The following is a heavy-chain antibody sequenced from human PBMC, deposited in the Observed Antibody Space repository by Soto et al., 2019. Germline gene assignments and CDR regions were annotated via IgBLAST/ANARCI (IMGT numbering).Heavy chain of an antibody. CDR1: GFTFSSYA. V-gene: IGHV3-23*01. Sequence: VQLLESGGGLVQPGGSLRLSCAASGFTFSSYAMSWVRQAPGKGLEWVSAISGSGGSTDYADSVKGRFTISRDNSKNTLYLQMNSLRAEDTAVYYCAKDRNDYVDYVDAFDIWGQGTMVTVSS. D-gene: IGHD4-17*01. J-gene: IGHJ3*02. CDR3: AKDRNDYVDYVDAFDI. CDR2: ISGSGGST.